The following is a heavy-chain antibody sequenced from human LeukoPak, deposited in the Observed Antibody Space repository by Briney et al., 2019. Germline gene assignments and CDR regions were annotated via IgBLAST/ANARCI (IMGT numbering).Heavy chain of an antibody. D-gene: IGHD6-13*01. Sequence: ASVKVSCKASGYTFTGYYMHWVRQAPGQGLEWMGRINPSSGGTNYAQKFQGRVTMTRDTSISTAYMELSRLRSDDTAVYYCARGEQQLVDFDYWGQGTLVTVSS. CDR1: GYTFTGYY. CDR3: ARGEQQLVDFDY. CDR2: INPSSGGT. J-gene: IGHJ4*02. V-gene: IGHV1-2*06.